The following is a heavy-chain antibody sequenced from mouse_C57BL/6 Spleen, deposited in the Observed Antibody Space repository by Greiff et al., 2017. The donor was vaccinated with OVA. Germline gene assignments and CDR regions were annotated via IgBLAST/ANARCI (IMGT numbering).Heavy chain of an antibody. CDR3: ARGGGYSNYVAWFAY. J-gene: IGHJ3*01. CDR2: IDPNSGGT. CDR1: GYTFTSYW. D-gene: IGHD2-5*01. Sequence: QVQLQQPGAELVKPGASVKLSCKASGYTFTSYWMHWVKQRPGRGREWIGRIDPNSGGTKYNEKFKSKATLTVDKPSSTAYMQLSSLTSEDSAVYYCARGGGYSNYVAWFAYWGQGTLVTVAA. V-gene: IGHV1-72*01.